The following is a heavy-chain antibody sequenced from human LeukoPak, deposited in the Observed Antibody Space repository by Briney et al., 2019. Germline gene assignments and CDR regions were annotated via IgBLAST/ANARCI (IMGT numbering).Heavy chain of an antibody. Sequence: GGSLRLSCTASGFTFIIYNMNWVRQAPGKGPEWVSYISSSGTTIYYADSVKGRFTTSRDNAKNSLYLQMNSLRDEDTAVYYCARDGRFDYWGQGTLVTVSS. J-gene: IGHJ4*02. CDR1: GFTFIIYN. CDR2: ISSSGTTI. CDR3: ARDGRFDY. V-gene: IGHV3-48*02.